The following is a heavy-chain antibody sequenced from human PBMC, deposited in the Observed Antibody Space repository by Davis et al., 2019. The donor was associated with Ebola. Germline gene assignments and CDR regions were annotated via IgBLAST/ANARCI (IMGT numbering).Heavy chain of an antibody. D-gene: IGHD6-6*01. CDR1: GFTVSSNY. Sequence: GESLKISCAASGFTVSSNYMSWVRQAPGKGLEWVSVIYSGGSTYYADSVKGRFTISRHNSKNTLYLQMNSLRAEDTAVYYCASYSYSSSSYWGQGTLVTVSS. CDR2: IYSGGST. V-gene: IGHV3-53*04. J-gene: IGHJ4*02. CDR3: ASYSYSSSSY.